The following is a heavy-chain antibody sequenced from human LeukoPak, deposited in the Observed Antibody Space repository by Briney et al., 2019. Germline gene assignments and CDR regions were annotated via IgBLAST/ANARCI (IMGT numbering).Heavy chain of an antibody. CDR3: ARDSHSSGWFLPDY. CDR1: GYTFTSYY. Sequence: ASVKVSCKASGYTFTSYYMHWVRQAPGQGLEWMGIIHPSGGSTSYAQKLQGRVTMTRDTSISTAYMDLSSLRSDDTAVYFCARDSHSSGWFLPDYWGQGTLVTVSS. J-gene: IGHJ4*02. D-gene: IGHD6-19*01. CDR2: IHPSGGST. V-gene: IGHV1-46*01.